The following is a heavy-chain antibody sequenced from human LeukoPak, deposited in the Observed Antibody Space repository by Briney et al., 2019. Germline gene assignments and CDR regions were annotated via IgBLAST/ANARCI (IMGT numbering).Heavy chain of an antibody. CDR1: GGTFSSYA. D-gene: IGHD6-13*01. CDR3: ARHYSSSWKWFDP. Sequence: ASVKVSCKASGGTFSSYAISWVRQAPGQGLEWMGGITPIFGTANYAQKFQGRVTITADESTSTAYMELSSLRSEDTAVYYCARHYSSSWKWFDPWGQGTLVTVSS. V-gene: IGHV1-69*13. CDR2: ITPIFGTA. J-gene: IGHJ5*02.